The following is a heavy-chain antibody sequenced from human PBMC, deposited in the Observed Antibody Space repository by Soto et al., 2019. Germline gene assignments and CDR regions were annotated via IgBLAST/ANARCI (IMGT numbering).Heavy chain of an antibody. J-gene: IGHJ4*02. CDR2: IYYSGTT. CDR1: GGSINSGNYY. V-gene: IGHV4-30-4*01. Sequence: QVQLQESGPGLVKPSQTLSLTCTVSGGSINSGNYYWSWIRQPPGKGLEWIGTIYYSGTTYHNPSLKSRVTISLDTSKKQFSLKLSSVTAADTAVYYCARVSVAMDTGTVYADYWGQGTLVTVSS. D-gene: IGHD5-18*01. CDR3: ARVSVAMDTGTVYADY.